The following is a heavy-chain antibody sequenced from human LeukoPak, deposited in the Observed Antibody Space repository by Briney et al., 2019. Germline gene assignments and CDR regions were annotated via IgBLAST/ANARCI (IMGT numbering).Heavy chain of an antibody. D-gene: IGHD3-3*01. CDR2: IKGDGSHT. CDR3: AKDPPFDFWSGYFEGSGSYFDY. CDR1: GFTFSNYW. Sequence: GGSLRLFCAASGFTFSNYWMHWVRQAPGKGLVWVSRIKGDGSHTIYADSVKGRFTISRDNAKNTLYLQMNSLRAEDTAVYYCAKDPPFDFWSGYFEGSGSYFDYWGQGTLVTVSS. J-gene: IGHJ4*02. V-gene: IGHV3-74*01.